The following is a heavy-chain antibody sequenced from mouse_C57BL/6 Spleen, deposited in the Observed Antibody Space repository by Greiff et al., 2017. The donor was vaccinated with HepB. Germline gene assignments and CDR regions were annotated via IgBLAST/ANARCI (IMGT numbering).Heavy chain of an antibody. J-gene: IGHJ2*01. D-gene: IGHD1-1*01. CDR1: GYTFTTYP. Sequence: QVQLKESGAELVKPGASVKMSCKASGYTFTTYPIEWMKQNHGKSLEWIGNFHPYNDDTKYNEKFKGKATLTVEKSSSTVSLELSRLTSDDSAVYYCARLNYYGSSYYFDYWGQGTTLTVSS. V-gene: IGHV1-47*01. CDR3: ARLNYYGSSYYFDY. CDR2: FHPYNDDT.